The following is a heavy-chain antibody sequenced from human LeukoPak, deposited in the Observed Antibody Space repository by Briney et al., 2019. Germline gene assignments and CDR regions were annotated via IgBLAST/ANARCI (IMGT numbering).Heavy chain of an antibody. D-gene: IGHD1-1*01. CDR2: ISWNSGRI. V-gene: IGHV3-9*01. CDR1: GFTVDDYA. CDR3: AKDIGRANWYYLDY. Sequence: GRSLRLSCAASGFTVDDYAMHWVRQVPGKGLEWVSGISWNSGRIGYADSVKGRFTISRDNAKNSLYLQMNSLKTEDTALYYCAKDIGRANWYYLDYWGQGSLVAVSS. J-gene: IGHJ4*02.